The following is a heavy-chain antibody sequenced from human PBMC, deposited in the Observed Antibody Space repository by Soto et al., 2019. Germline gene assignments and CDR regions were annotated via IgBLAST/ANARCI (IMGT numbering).Heavy chain of an antibody. CDR3: ARDWVWDMTTVTTGKLYNWFDP. D-gene: IGHD4-17*01. CDR1: GYTFTSYG. Sequence: ASVKVSCKASGYTFTSYGISWVRQAPGQGLEWMGWISAYNGNTNHAQKLQGRVTMTTDTSTSTAYMELRSLRSDDTAMYYCARDWVWDMTTVTTGKLYNWFDPWGQGTLVTVSS. J-gene: IGHJ5*02. V-gene: IGHV1-18*01. CDR2: ISAYNGNT.